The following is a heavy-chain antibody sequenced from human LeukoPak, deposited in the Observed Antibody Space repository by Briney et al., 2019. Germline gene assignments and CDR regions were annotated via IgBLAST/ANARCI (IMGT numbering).Heavy chain of an antibody. V-gene: IGHV3-74*01. Sequence: GGSLRLSCAASGFTFSSYWMHWVRQAPGKGLVWVSRINSDGRGTSYADSVKGRFTISRDNAKNTLYLQINSLRAEDTAVYYCGLGGTVPYNWFDPWGQGTLVTVSP. J-gene: IGHJ5*02. CDR1: GFTFSSYW. CDR3: GLGGTVPYNWFDP. D-gene: IGHD1-26*01. CDR2: INSDGRGT.